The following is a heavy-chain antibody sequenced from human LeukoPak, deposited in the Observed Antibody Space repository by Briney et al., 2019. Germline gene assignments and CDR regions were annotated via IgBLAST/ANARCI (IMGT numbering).Heavy chain of an antibody. Sequence: CESLELSRKGSGYSLNRYWLVWVRQMPGKGLEWMGVIYPGDSDTRYSPSFQGQVTIPDDQSISTAYLQWSSLKASDTAMYYCASVLRYFDWLYPGAFDIWGQGTMVTYSS. CDR2: IYPGDSDT. CDR3: ASVLRYFDWLYPGAFDI. D-gene: IGHD3-9*01. J-gene: IGHJ3*02. CDR1: GYSLNRYW. V-gene: IGHV5-51*01.